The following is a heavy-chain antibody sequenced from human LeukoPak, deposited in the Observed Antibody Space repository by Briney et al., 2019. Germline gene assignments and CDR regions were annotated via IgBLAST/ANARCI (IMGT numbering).Heavy chain of an antibody. V-gene: IGHV4-59*08. CDR1: GGPISSYY. D-gene: IGHD3-10*01. CDR2: IYYSGST. Sequence: PSETLSLTGTVSGGPISSYYWSWIRQPPGKGLEWIGYIYYSGSTNYNPSLKSRVTISVDTSKNQFSLKLSSVTAADTAVYYCARHKPGSYAFDIWGQGTMVTVFS. CDR3: ARHKPGSYAFDI. J-gene: IGHJ3*02.